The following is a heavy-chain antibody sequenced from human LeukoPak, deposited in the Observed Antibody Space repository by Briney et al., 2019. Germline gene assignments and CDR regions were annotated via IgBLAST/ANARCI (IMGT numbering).Heavy chain of an antibody. V-gene: IGHV3-30-3*01. J-gene: IGHJ4*02. D-gene: IGHD3-22*01. CDR3: ARDGSGYYSSYYFDY. CDR2: ISYDGSNK. CDR1: GFTFSSYA. Sequence: PGGSLRLSCAASGFTFSSYAMHWVRQAPGKGLEWVAVISYDGSNKYYTDSVKGRFTISRDNSKNTMYLEVNSLRAEDTAVYYCARDGSGYYSSYYFDYWGQGTLVTVAS.